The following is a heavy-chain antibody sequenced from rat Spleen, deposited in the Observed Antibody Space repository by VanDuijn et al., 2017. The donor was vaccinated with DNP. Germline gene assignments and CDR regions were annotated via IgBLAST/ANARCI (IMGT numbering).Heavy chain of an antibody. J-gene: IGHJ2*01. CDR3: ARHVLPLRVWDY. V-gene: IGHV5-22*01. CDR2: ISYDVGNT. Sequence: EVQLVESGGGLVQPGRSLKLSCAASGFTLSDYYMAWVRQAPIKGLEWVAYISYDVGNTYYRDSVMGRFTISRDNAKSTLYLQMNSLRSEDMATYYCARHVLPLRVWDYWGQGVMVTVSS. D-gene: IGHD1-4*01. CDR1: GFTLSDYY.